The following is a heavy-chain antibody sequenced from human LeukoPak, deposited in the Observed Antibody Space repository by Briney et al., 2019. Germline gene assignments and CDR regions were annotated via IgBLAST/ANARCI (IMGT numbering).Heavy chain of an antibody. D-gene: IGHD2-21*02. J-gene: IGHJ4*02. CDR3: ARDIVHCGGDCYPGQGFDY. Sequence: ASVKVSCKASGYTFTSYGISWVRQAPGQGLEWMGWINAGNGNTKYSQKFQGRVTITRDTSASTAYMELSSLRSEDTAMYYCARDIVHCGGDCYPGQGFDYWGQGTLVTVSS. CDR2: INAGNGNT. CDR1: GYTFTSYG. V-gene: IGHV1-3*01.